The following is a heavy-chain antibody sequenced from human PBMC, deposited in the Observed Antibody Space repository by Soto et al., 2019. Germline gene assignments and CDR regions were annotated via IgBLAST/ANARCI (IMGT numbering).Heavy chain of an antibody. Sequence: GGSLRLSCAASGFTFNRYWMHWVRQAPGKGLVWVSRIKNDGSSTSYADSVKGRFSISRDNGKNTMYLQMNSLRVEDTAVYYCGKFDDDYYYMDVWGKGTTVTVSS. CDR2: IKNDGSST. D-gene: IGHD1-1*01. V-gene: IGHV3-74*01. CDR3: GKFDDDYYYMDV. J-gene: IGHJ6*03. CDR1: GFTFNRYW.